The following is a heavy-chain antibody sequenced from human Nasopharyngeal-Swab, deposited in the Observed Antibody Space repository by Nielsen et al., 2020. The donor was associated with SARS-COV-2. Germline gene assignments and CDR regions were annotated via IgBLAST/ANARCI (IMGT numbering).Heavy chain of an antibody. J-gene: IGHJ4*02. CDR1: GFTFSGSA. D-gene: IGHD1-14*01. Sequence: GESLKISCAASGFTFSGSAMHWVRQASGKGPEWVGRIRSKANSYATAYAASVKGRFTISRDDSKNTAYLQMNSLKTEDTAVYYCTSPGVQITARRDDYWGQGTLVTVSS. CDR2: IRSKANSYAT. CDR3: TSPGVQITARRDDY. V-gene: IGHV3-73*01.